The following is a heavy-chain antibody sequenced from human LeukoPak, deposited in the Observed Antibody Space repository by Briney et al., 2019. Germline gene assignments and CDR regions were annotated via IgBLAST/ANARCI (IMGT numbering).Heavy chain of an antibody. Sequence: GGSLRLSCAASGFTFSSYGMHWVRQAPGKGLEWVAVIWYDGSNKYYADSVKGRFTISRDNSKNTLYLQMNSLRAEDTAVYYCAARPIATGYYYGMDVWGQGTTVTVSS. V-gene: IGHV3-33*01. CDR1: GFTFSSYG. CDR2: IWYDGSNK. CDR3: AARPIATGYYYGMDV. J-gene: IGHJ6*02. D-gene: IGHD1-14*01.